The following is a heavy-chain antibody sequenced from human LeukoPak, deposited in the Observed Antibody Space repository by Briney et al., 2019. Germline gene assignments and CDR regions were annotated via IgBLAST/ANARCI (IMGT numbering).Heavy chain of an antibody. CDR1: GFDFSSRI. V-gene: IGHV3-23*01. CDR2: ISSSGDST. CDR3: AHMTGFDY. J-gene: IGHJ4*02. D-gene: IGHD3-9*01. Sequence: GGSLRLSCAASGFDFSSRIMSWVRQAPGEGLEWVSSISSSGDSTYYRDSEKGRFTISRDNSKNTLYLQMSSLRVEDTAAYYCAHMTGFDYWGQGSLVTVSS.